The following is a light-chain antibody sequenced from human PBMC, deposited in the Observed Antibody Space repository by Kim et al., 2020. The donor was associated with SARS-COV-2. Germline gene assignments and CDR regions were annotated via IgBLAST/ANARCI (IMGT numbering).Light chain of an antibody. Sequence: LSPGESATLACRASQSVSSYLAWYQQKPGQAPRLLIYDASNRATGIPARFSGSGSGTDFTLTISSLEPEDFAVYYCQQRSNWQLTFGGGTKVDIK. J-gene: IGKJ4*01. CDR3: QQRSNWQLT. V-gene: IGKV3-11*01. CDR2: DAS. CDR1: QSVSSY.